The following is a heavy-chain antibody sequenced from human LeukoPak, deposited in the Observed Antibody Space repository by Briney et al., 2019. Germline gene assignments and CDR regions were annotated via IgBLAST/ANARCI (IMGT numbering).Heavy chain of an antibody. CDR3: AKDRVSPGFNWFDP. J-gene: IGHJ5*02. CDR1: GFTFSSYA. D-gene: IGHD2/OR15-2a*01. Sequence: GGSLRLSCAASGFTFSSYAMSWVRQAPGKGLEWVSAISASGGTTYYADSVKGRFTISRDNSKSTVYLQMNSLRTEDTAVYYCAKDRVSPGFNWFDPWGQGTLVTVSS. CDR2: ISASGGTT. V-gene: IGHV3-23*01.